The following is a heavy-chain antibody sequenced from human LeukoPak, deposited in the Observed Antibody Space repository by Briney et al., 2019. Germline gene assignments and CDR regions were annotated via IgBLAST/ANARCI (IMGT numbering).Heavy chain of an antibody. D-gene: IGHD2-15*01. V-gene: IGHV3-23*01. CDR2: ISGSGNRT. Sequence: GGSLRLSCAASGFTFSSYAMSWVRQAPGKGLEWVSSISGSGNRTYYADSVKGRFTISRDNSKNTLFLQMNSLRAEDTAVYYCAKNLSCGGGSCYPSALGMDVWGQGTTVTVSS. J-gene: IGHJ6*02. CDR3: AKNLSCGGGSCYPSALGMDV. CDR1: GFTFSSYA.